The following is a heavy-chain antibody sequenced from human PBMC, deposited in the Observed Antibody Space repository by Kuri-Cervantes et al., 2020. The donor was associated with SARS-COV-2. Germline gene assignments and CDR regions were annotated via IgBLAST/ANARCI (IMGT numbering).Heavy chain of an antibody. V-gene: IGHV3-33*08. D-gene: IGHD2/OR15-2a*01. CDR2: IWYDGSNK. J-gene: IGHJ2*01. CDR1: GFTFSDYY. CDR3: ARVPFFSASRWYFDL. Sequence: GESLKISCAASGFTFSDYYMSWIRQAPGKGLEWVAVIWYDGSNKYYADSVKGRFTISRDNSKNTLYLQMNSLRAEDTAVYYCARVPFFSASRWYFDLWGRGTLVTVSS.